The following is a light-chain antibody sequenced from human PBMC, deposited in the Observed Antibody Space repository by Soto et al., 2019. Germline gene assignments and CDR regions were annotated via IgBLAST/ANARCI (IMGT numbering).Light chain of an antibody. Sequence: DIQMTQSPSSLSASVGDRVTITCRASESISSHLNWYQQKPGKAPNLLIYAASSLQNGVPSRFSGSGSVTDFTLTISNLQPEDFATYYCQQSYSTLSITFGQGTRLEIK. V-gene: IGKV1-39*01. CDR3: QQSYSTLSIT. CDR1: ESISSH. J-gene: IGKJ5*01. CDR2: AAS.